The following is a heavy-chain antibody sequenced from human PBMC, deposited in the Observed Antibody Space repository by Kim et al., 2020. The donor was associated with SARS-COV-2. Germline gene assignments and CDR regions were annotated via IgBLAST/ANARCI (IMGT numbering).Heavy chain of an antibody. CDR3: ARDHYPLWGSASGFDY. V-gene: IGHV1-3*01. CDR1: GYTFTSYA. Sequence: ASVKVSCKASGYTFTSYAMHWVRQAPGQRLEWMGWINAGNGNTKYSQKFQGRVTITRDTSASTAYMELSSLRSEDTAVYYCARDHYPLWGSASGFDYWGQGTLVTVSS. D-gene: IGHD3-10*01. CDR2: INAGNGNT. J-gene: IGHJ4*02.